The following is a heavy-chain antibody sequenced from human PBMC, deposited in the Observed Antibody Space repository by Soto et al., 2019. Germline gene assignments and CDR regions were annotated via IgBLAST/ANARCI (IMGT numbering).Heavy chain of an antibody. D-gene: IGHD2-21*01. CDR1: GFMFSAYW. Sequence: EVQLVESGGGLVQPGGSLRLSCEASGFMFSAYWMSWVRQDPRKGLEWVATISGGASDKFYVDSVKGRFTISRDDAKNSLYLQMNSLRYEDTAVYYCVRDDWDRFAHWGQGTLVTVSS. V-gene: IGHV3-7*01. J-gene: IGHJ4*02. CDR2: ISGGASDK. CDR3: VRDDWDRFAH.